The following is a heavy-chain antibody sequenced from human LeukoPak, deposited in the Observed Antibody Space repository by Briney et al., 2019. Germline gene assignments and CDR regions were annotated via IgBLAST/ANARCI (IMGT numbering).Heavy chain of an antibody. Sequence: PAKVSCKASGYTFTGYHMHWVRQAPGQGLEWMGGIIPIFGTANYAQKFQGRVTITADESTSTAYMELSSLRSEDTAVYYCARDSDYYDSSGYSVGFDYWGQGTLVTVSS. CDR1: GYTFTGYH. CDR3: ARDSDYYDSSGYSVGFDY. V-gene: IGHV1-69*13. J-gene: IGHJ4*02. CDR2: IIPIFGTA. D-gene: IGHD3-22*01.